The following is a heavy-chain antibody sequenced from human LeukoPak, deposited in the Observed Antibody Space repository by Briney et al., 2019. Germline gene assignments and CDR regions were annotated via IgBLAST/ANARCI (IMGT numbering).Heavy chain of an antibody. CDR3: ARGPGGRYCSSTSCYTTYYYYYGMDV. D-gene: IGHD2-2*02. V-gene: IGHV4-34*01. CDR1: GGSFSGYY. J-gene: IGHJ6*02. CDR2: INHSGST. Sequence: SETLSLTCAGYGGSFSGYYWSWIRQPPGKGLEWIGEINHSGSTNYNPSLKSRVTISVDTSKNQFSLKLSSVTAADTAVYYCARGPGGRYCSSTSCYTTYYYYYGMDVWGQGTTVTVSS.